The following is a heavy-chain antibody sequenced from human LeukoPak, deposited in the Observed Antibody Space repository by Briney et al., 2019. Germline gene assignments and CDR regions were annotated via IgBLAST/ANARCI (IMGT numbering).Heavy chain of an antibody. Sequence: ASVKVSCKASGYTFTSYGISWVRQAPGQGLEWMGWISAYNGNTNYAQKLQGRVTMTTDASTSTAYMELRSLRSDDTAVYYCARSFRAHGDYGYWGQGTLVTVSS. CDR1: GYTFTSYG. CDR2: ISAYNGNT. V-gene: IGHV1-18*01. D-gene: IGHD4-17*01. J-gene: IGHJ4*02. CDR3: ARSFRAHGDYGY.